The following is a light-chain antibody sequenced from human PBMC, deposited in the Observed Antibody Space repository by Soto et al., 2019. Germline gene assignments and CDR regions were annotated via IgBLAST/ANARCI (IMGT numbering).Light chain of an antibody. V-gene: IGLV1-40*01. CDR2: GDS. J-gene: IGLJ3*02. Sequence: QSVLTQPPSVSGAPGQRVTISCTGSSSNIGASYDVHWYQQLPGTAPKLLMYGDSNRPSGVPDRFSGSKSGTSASLTITGLQSEDEADYYCSLYTSSSTWVFGGGTKLTVL. CDR3: SLYTSSSTWV. CDR1: SSNIGASYD.